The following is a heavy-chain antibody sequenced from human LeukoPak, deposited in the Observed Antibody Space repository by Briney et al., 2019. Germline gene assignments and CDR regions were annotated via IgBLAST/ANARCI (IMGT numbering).Heavy chain of an antibody. CDR1: GGSFSVYY. CDR3: ARLKLGAYFDL. Sequence: SETLSLTCAVYGGSFSVYYWSWIRQAPGKGLEWIGEVNHSGSTNYNPSLKSRVTISVDTSKNQFSLKLSSVTAADTAVYYCARLKLGAYFDLWGRGTLVTVSS. V-gene: IGHV4-34*01. D-gene: IGHD3-16*01. J-gene: IGHJ2*01. CDR2: VNHSGST.